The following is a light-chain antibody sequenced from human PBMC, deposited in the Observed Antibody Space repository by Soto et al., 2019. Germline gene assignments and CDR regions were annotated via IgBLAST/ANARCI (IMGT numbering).Light chain of an antibody. CDR1: QSVSSSY. J-gene: IGKJ4*01. V-gene: IGKV3-20*01. CDR2: GAS. CDR3: HQYDSSPHT. Sequence: EMVLTQSPGTLSLSPGERATLSCRASQSVSSSYLAWYQQKPGQAPRILIYGASNRATGIPDRFSGSGSGTDFNLTISRLQPEDFAVYYCHQYDSSPHTFGGGTKVEIK.